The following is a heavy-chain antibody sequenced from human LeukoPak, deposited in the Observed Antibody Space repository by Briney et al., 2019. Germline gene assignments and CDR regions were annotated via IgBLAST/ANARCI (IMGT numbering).Heavy chain of an antibody. J-gene: IGHJ6*03. Sequence: SETLSLTCTVSGGSISSSSYYWGWIRQPPGKGLEWIGSIYYSGSTYYNPSLKSRVLMSIDTSKKQFSLKLSSVTAADTAVYYCAREYYDFSSGDYHYYYLNDWGKGTTVTVSS. CDR3: AREYYDFSSGDYHYYYLND. CDR1: GGSISSSSYY. V-gene: IGHV4-39*07. D-gene: IGHD3-3*01. CDR2: IYYSGST.